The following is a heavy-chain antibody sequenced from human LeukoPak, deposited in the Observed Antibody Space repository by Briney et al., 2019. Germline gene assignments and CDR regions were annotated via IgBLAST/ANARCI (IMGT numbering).Heavy chain of an antibody. Sequence: GGSLRLSCAASGFTFSSYTMSWVRQAPGKGLEWVSSISGSSSHKYYADSVKSRFTISRDNAKNSLYLQMNSLRAEDTAVYYCARTANFAAGYYIDYWGQGTLVTVSS. CDR1: GFTFSSYT. CDR3: ARTANFAAGYYIDY. CDR2: ISGSSSHK. J-gene: IGHJ4*02. D-gene: IGHD6-13*01. V-gene: IGHV3-21*01.